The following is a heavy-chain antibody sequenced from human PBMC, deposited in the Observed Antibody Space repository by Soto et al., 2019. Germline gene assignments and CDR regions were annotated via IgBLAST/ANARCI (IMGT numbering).Heavy chain of an antibody. CDR2: VEYGGST. CDR1: GGSIISSNCY. V-gene: IGHV4-39*01. J-gene: IGHJ5*02. CDR3: ARHVRGAVTMNWFDP. Sequence: QLQESGPGLVKPSETLSLTCTVSGGSIISSNCYWGWIRQPPGKGLEWIGSVEYGGSTYDNPSLKSRVTLSADTSKNQFSVKLTSVTAADTAIYYCARHVRGAVTMNWFDPWGHGTLVTVSS. D-gene: IGHD3-10*02.